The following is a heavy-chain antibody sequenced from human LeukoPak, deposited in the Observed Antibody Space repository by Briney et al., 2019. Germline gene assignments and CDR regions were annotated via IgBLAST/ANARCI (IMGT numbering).Heavy chain of an antibody. V-gene: IGHV1-69*04. CDR1: GVTFSSYA. CDR3: ARGPCDSSGYYPSSSIDY. J-gene: IGHJ4*02. CDR2: IIPILGIA. D-gene: IGHD3-22*01. Sequence: GSSVKVSCKASGVTFSSYAISWVRQARGQGLEWMGRIIPILGIANYAQKFQGRVTITAGKSTSTAYMELSSLRSEDTAVYYFARGPCDSSGYYPSSSIDYWGQGTLVTVSS.